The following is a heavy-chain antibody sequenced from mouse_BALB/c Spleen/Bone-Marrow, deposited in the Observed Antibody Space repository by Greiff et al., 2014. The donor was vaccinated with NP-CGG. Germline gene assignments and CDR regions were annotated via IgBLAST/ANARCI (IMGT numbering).Heavy chain of an antibody. D-gene: IGHD2-14*01. Sequence: EVQLQQSGPSLVKPSQTLYLTCSVTGDSITSGYWNWIRKFPGNKLEYMGYISYSGSTYYNPSLKSRISIARDTSKNQYYLQLNSVTTEDTATYYCARCWRAYYRYDAMDYWGQGTSVTVSS. CDR2: ISYSGST. J-gene: IGHJ4*01. CDR1: GDSITSGY. CDR3: ARCWRAYYRYDAMDY. V-gene: IGHV3-8*02.